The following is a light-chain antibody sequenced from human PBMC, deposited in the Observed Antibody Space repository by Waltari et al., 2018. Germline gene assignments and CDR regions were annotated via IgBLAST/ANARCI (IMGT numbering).Light chain of an antibody. CDR3: QHYGSSSYT. V-gene: IGKV3-20*01. CDR1: QSIRSSY. J-gene: IGKJ2*01. CDR2: GAS. Sequence: IVLTQSPGTLSLSPGARATLSCRASQSIRSSYLAWYQQTPGQAPRLLIYGASCRATGIPDRISGSGSGTDVTLTISRLEPEDFAVYYCQHYGSSSYTFGQATKLEL.